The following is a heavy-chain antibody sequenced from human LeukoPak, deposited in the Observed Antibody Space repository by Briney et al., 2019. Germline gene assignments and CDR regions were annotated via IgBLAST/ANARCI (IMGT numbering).Heavy chain of an antibody. J-gene: IGHJ4*02. CDR2: ISSDSSYI. CDR1: GFTSSSYS. D-gene: IGHD6-19*01. Sequence: GGSLRLSCAASGFTSSSYSMNWVRQAPGKGLEWVSSISSDSSYIYYADSVKGRFTISRDNSKNSLYLQMNSLRAEDTAVYYCARHRYSSGRYSDYWGQGTLVTVSS. CDR3: ARHRYSSGRYSDY. V-gene: IGHV3-21*01.